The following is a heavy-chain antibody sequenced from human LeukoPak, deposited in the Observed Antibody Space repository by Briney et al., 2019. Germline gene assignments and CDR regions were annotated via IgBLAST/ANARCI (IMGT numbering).Heavy chain of an antibody. Sequence: SETLSLTCTVSGGSISSYYWSWIRQPPGKGLEWIGYIYYSGITNYNPSLKSRVTISVDPSKNQFSLRLSSVTAADTAVYYCAREASTYYYDSSGYYPNWFDPWGQGTLVTVSS. V-gene: IGHV4-59*01. D-gene: IGHD3-22*01. CDR2: IYYSGIT. J-gene: IGHJ5*02. CDR3: AREASTYYYDSSGYYPNWFDP. CDR1: GGSISSYY.